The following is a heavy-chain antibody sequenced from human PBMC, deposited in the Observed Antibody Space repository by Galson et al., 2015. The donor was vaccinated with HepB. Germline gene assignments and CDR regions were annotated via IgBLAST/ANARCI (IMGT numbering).Heavy chain of an antibody. CDR1: GFTFSSYA. D-gene: IGHD6-19*01. CDR2: ISGSGGST. Sequence: SLRLSCAASGFTFSSYAMSWVRQAPGKGLEWVSAISGSGGSTYYADSVKGRFTTSRGNSKNTLYLQMNSLRSEDTAVYYCARGRGRSSGWYLHWGQGTLVTVSS. J-gene: IGHJ4*02. CDR3: ARGRGRSSGWYLH. V-gene: IGHV3-23*01.